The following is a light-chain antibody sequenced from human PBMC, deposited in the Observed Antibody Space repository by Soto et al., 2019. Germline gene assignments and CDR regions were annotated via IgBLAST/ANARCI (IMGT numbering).Light chain of an antibody. CDR1: QSVSSN. V-gene: IGKV3D-15*01. Sequence: EIVMTQSPATLSVTPGERATLSCRASQSVSSNLAWYQQKPGQAPRLLIYDASNRATGIPARFSGSGSGTDFTLTISSLQSEDFAVYYCQQYNKGPVTFGQGTKVDIK. CDR2: DAS. J-gene: IGKJ1*01. CDR3: QQYNKGPVT.